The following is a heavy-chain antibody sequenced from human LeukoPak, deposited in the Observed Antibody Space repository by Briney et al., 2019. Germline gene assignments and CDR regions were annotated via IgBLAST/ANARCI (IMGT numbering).Heavy chain of an antibody. CDR2: ISSSSSDI. Sequence: GGPLRLSCAASGFTFSTHSMNWVRQAPGKGLEWVSCISSSSSDIKYADSVKGRFTISRDNAKNSLYLQLSSLRAEDTAVYYCARVPGGLEWADFDYWGQGTLVTVSS. CDR1: GFTFSTHS. CDR3: ARVPGGLEWADFDY. V-gene: IGHV3-21*01. J-gene: IGHJ4*02. D-gene: IGHD3-3*01.